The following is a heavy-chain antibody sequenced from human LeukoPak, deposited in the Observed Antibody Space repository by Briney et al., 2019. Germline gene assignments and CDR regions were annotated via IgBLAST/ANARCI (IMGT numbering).Heavy chain of an antibody. CDR3: ARAWSDGGKVVAH. V-gene: IGHV4-59*01. D-gene: IGHD3-22*01. CDR2: IYYSGST. CDR1: GGSISTYF. Sequence: PSETLSLTCTVSGGSISTYFWSWIRQPPGKGLEWIGDIYYSGSTNYNPSLKSRVTISVDTSKNQFSLKLSSVTAADTAVYYCARAWSDGGKVVAHWGQGFLVTVSS. J-gene: IGHJ4*02.